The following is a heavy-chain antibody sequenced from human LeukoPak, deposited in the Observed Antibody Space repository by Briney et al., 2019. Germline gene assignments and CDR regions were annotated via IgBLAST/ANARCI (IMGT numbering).Heavy chain of an antibody. CDR1: GGTFISYA. CDR2: IIPIFGTA. J-gene: IGHJ6*02. CDR3: ARGAVTYYYDSSGYPIGPDYYYGMDV. V-gene: IGHV1-69*01. D-gene: IGHD3-22*01. Sequence: ASVKVSCKASGGTFISYAISWVRQAPGQGLEWMGGIIPIFGTANYAQKFQGRVTITADESTSTAYMELSSLRSEDTAVYYCARGAVTYYYDSSGYPIGPDYYYGMDVWGQGTTVTVSS.